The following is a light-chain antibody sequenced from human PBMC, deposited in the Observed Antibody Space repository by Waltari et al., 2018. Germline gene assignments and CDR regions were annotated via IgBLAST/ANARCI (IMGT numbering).Light chain of an antibody. CDR1: SLARSDGSTS. V-gene: IGKV2-30*02. CDR2: SLS. J-gene: IGKJ2*01. Sequence: SLARSDGSTSLAWYQQRPGQSPRRLIYSLSNRDSGIPDRFSGSGSGTDFTLNISRLEPEDFSVYYCIHYAQLPYTFGQGTKLEIK. CDR3: IHYAQLPYT.